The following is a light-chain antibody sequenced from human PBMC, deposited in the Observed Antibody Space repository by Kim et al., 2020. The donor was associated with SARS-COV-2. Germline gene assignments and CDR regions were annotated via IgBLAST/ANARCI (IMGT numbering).Light chain of an antibody. J-gene: IGKJ3*01. Sequence: DIQMTKSPSTLSASVGDRVTITCRASQSLSTWLAWYQQKSGKAPKLLIYKASTLESGVPSRFSGSGSGTEFTLTISSLQPDDFATYYCQLLFTFGPWTKVDIK. CDR1: QSLSTW. CDR3: QLLFT. V-gene: IGKV1-5*03. CDR2: KAS.